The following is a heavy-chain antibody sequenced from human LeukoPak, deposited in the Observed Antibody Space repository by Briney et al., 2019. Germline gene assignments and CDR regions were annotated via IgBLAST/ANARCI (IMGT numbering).Heavy chain of an antibody. CDR3: ARGSPHGDCSGGSCYYYYYYGMDV. CDR2: INHSGST. CDR1: GGSFSGYY. D-gene: IGHD2-15*01. Sequence: SETLSLTCAVYGGSFSGYYWSWLRQPPGKGLEWIGEINHSGSTNYNPSLKSRVTISVDTSKNQFSLKLSSVTAADTAVYYCARGSPHGDCSGGSCYYYYYYGMDVWGQGTTVTVSS. V-gene: IGHV4-34*01. J-gene: IGHJ6*02.